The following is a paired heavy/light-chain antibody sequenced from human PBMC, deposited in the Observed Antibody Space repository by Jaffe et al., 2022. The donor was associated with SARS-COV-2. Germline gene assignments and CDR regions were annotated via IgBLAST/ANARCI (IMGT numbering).Light chain of an antibody. CDR1: NIGVKS. V-gene: IGLV3-21*02. Sequence: SYVVTQPPSVAVAPGQTASITCGGNNIGVKSVHWYQQKPGQAPVLVVHDSNARPSGIPERISGSNSGNTATLTISRVGAGDEADYFCQVWDDINDFVIFGGGTKLTVL. J-gene: IGLJ2*01. CDR3: QVWDDINDFVI. CDR2: DSN.
Heavy chain of an antibody. Sequence: EVQLLESGGGLVQPGGSLRLSCTASGFPLTSYGMSWVRQAPGKGLEWVSGFGGRGGETFYADSVKGRFIISRDTSTNTLHLQMNRVTVDDTAKYYCAKTSSGSCSGGSCSGFDSWGQGALVSVSS. V-gene: IGHV3-23*01. CDR1: GFPLTSYG. CDR3: AKTSSGSCSGGSCSGFDS. CDR2: FGGRGGET. J-gene: IGHJ4*02. D-gene: IGHD2-15*01.